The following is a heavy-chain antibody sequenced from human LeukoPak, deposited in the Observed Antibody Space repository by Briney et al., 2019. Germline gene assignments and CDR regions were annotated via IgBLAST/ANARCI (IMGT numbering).Heavy chain of an antibody. Sequence: SVKVSCKASGGTFSSYAISWVRQAPGQGLEWMGRIISIFGTANYAEKFQGRVTITPHQSTSTAYMELSSLRSEDAAVYYCARDRSYYDSSGFLDYWGRGTLVTVSS. V-gene: IGHV1-69*13. J-gene: IGHJ4*02. CDR2: IISIFGTA. CDR3: ARDRSYYDSSGFLDY. D-gene: IGHD3-22*01. CDR1: GGTFSSYA.